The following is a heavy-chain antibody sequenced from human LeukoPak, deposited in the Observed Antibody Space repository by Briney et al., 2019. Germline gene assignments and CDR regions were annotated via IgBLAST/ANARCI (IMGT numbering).Heavy chain of an antibody. D-gene: IGHD3-10*01. V-gene: IGHV3-23*01. CDR3: AKDHSGSGSYIFEWFVL. CDR2: ISGSGGST. CDR1: GFTFSSYA. Sequence: GSLRLSCAASGFTFSSYAMSWVRQAPGKGLEWVSAISGSGGSTYYADSVKGRFTISRDNSKNTLYLQMNSLRAEETAVYYCAKDHSGSGSYIFEWFVLGAQGTLVTVSS. J-gene: IGHJ5*02.